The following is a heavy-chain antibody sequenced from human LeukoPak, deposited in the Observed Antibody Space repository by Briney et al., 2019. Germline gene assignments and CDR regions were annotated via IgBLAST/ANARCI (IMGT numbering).Heavy chain of an antibody. CDR1: GFTFSSYG. J-gene: IGHJ4*02. CDR3: ARDRFGSSSGYFDY. D-gene: IGHD6-6*01. Sequence: QTGGSLRLSCAASGFTFSSYGMHWVRQAPGKGLEWVALIWYDGSSKYYADSVKGRFTISRDNSKNTLYLQMNSLRAEDTAVYYCARDRFGSSSGYFDYWGQGTLVTVSS. V-gene: IGHV3-33*01. CDR2: IWYDGSSK.